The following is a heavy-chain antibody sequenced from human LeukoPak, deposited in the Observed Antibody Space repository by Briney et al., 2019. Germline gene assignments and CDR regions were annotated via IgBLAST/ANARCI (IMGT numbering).Heavy chain of an antibody. J-gene: IGHJ4*02. CDR1: GYTFSNYG. CDR3: ARAVRGYSYAYLPF. D-gene: IGHD5-18*01. CDR2: ISAYDGNT. V-gene: IGHV1-18*01. Sequence: ASVKVSCKASGYTFSNYGISWVRQAPGQGLEWMGWISAYDGNTSYAQKLQGRVTMTTDTSASTAYMELRSLRSDDTAVYYCARAVRGYSYAYLPFWGQGSLVTVSS.